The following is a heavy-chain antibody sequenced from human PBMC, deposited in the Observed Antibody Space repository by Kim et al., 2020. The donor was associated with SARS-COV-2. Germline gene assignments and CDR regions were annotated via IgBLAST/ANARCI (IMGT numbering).Heavy chain of an antibody. CDR2: IKQDGSRK. V-gene: IGHV3-7*01. D-gene: IGHD1-26*01. Sequence: GGSLRLSCAASGFSFSSYWMSWVRQAPGKGLEWVANIKQDGSRKYFVDSVKGRFTISRDNAKNSLYLQMNSLRAEDTAVYYCARDSAIVGATGASDYWGQGTLVTVSS. CDR1: GFSFSSYW. CDR3: ARDSAIVGATGASDY. J-gene: IGHJ4*02.